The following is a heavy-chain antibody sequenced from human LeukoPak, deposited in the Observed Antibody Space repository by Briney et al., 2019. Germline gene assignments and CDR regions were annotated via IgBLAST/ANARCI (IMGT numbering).Heavy chain of an antibody. CDR2: IYYTGST. CDR1: GGSVSDYY. V-gene: IGHV4-59*02. Sequence: SETLSLTCTVSGGSVSDYYWSWIRQSPGKGLEWIGYIYYTGSTSYNPSLRSRVTMSADTSKNQFSLKLSSVTAADTAVYYCAGQYYYDTSGYYSYNWFDPWGQGTLVTVSS. D-gene: IGHD3-22*01. J-gene: IGHJ5*02. CDR3: AGQYYYDTSGYYSYNWFDP.